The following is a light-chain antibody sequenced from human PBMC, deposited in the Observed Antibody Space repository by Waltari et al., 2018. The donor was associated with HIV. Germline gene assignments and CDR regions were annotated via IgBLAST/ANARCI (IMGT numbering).Light chain of an antibody. CDR1: QDISNY. V-gene: IGKV1-33*01. CDR3: QQYDNLPGYS. Sequence: DIQMTQSPSSLSASVGDRVTITCQASQDISNYLNWYQQKPGKAPKLLIYDASNLETGVPSRFSGSGSGTDFTFTISSLQPEDIETYYCQQYDNLPGYSFGQGTKLEIK. CDR2: DAS. J-gene: IGKJ2*03.